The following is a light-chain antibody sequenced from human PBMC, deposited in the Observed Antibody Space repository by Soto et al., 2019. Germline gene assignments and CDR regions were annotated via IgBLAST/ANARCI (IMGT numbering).Light chain of an antibody. Sequence: DIQMTQSPSTLSASVGDRVTITCRASQSISSSLAWYQQKPGKAPNLLIYDASSLESGVPSRFSGSGSGTEFTLTISSLQPDDFATYYCQQYNDYSPYTFGQGTKVDI. J-gene: IGKJ2*01. V-gene: IGKV1-5*01. CDR2: DAS. CDR1: QSISSS. CDR3: QQYNDYSPYT.